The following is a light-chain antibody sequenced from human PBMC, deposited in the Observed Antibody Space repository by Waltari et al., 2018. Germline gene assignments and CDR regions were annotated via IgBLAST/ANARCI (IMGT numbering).Light chain of an antibody. Sequence: QTVVTQEPSLSVSPGGTVTLTCALSSGSLSTTSYATWYQQTPGQAPRTLVYKAKPRSYGVPDRFSGSSLGNTAALTITGAQADDESDYYCALYMGSGIWVFGGGTRLTVL. CDR2: KAK. V-gene: IGLV8-61*01. CDR1: SGSLSTTSY. J-gene: IGLJ3*02. CDR3: ALYMGSGIWV.